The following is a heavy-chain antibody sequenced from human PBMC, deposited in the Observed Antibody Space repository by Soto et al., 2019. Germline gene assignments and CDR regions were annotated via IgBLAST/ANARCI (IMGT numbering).Heavy chain of an antibody. CDR3: ATMGTPATGLYYFDY. Sequence: QVQLQESGPGLVKPSQTLSLTCTVSGGSISSGNYYWSWIRQPPGKGLEWIGFISYSGSTYYNLSLKSRVTISVDTSKNQFSLNLSFVTAAATAVYYCATMGTPATGLYYFDYWGQGTLVTVSS. D-gene: IGHD2-15*01. V-gene: IGHV4-30-4*01. CDR1: GGSISSGNYY. J-gene: IGHJ4*02. CDR2: ISYSGST.